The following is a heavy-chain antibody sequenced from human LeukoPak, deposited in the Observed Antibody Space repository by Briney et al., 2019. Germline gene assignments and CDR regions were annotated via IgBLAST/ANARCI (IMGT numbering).Heavy chain of an antibody. V-gene: IGHV4-39*01. D-gene: IGHD1-26*01. J-gene: IGHJ4*02. CDR3: AKTTGRGTVDPGTSGYITF. CDR1: GGSISSSNYY. CDR2: IHYCGST. Sequence: SETLSLSCTVSGGSISSSNYYWDWVRQPPGQGLEWIGSIHYCGSTYYNPSLRSRVTISVDTSKNQFSLKMSSVTAADTAVYYCAKTTGRGTVDPGTSGYITFWGQGTLVTVSS.